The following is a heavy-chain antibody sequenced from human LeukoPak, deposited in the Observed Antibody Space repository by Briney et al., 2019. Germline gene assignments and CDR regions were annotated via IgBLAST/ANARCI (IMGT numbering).Heavy chain of an antibody. CDR3: ARAPFDTAMVTGFDY. D-gene: IGHD5-18*01. CDR1: GFTFSNSS. Sequence: KPGGSLRLSCAASGFTFSNSSMNSVRQAPGKWLEWVSSISSSSDYIYDADSLKRRFTITRDNAKNSLYLQMNSMRAEDTAVYYCARAPFDTAMVTGFDYWGQGTLVTVSS. V-gene: IGHV3-21*01. J-gene: IGHJ4*02. CDR2: ISSSSDYI.